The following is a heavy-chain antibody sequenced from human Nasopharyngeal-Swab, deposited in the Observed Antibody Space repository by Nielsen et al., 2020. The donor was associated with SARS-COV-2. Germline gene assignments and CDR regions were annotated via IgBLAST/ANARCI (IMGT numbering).Heavy chain of an antibody. CDR1: GYTFTSYG. Sequence: ASVKVSCKASGYTFTSYGISWVRQAPGQGLEGMGWISAYNGNTNYAQKLQGRVTMTEDTSTDTAYMELSSLRSDDTAVYYCARLAICGGDCYPFDYWGQGTLVTVSS. CDR3: ARLAICGGDCYPFDY. D-gene: IGHD2-21*02. CDR2: ISAYNGNT. J-gene: IGHJ4*02. V-gene: IGHV1-18*01.